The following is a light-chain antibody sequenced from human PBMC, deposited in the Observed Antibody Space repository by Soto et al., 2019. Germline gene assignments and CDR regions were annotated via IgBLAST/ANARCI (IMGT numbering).Light chain of an antibody. CDR2: KAS. CDR3: HHYNSYSEA. CDR1: QTISSW. J-gene: IGKJ1*01. Sequence: DIQMTQSPSTLSGSVGDRVTITCRASQTISSWLAWYQQKPGKATKLLIYKASTLKSGVPSRFSGSGSGTEFTLTISSLQPDDFATYYCHHYNSYSEAFGQGTKVDIK. V-gene: IGKV1-5*03.